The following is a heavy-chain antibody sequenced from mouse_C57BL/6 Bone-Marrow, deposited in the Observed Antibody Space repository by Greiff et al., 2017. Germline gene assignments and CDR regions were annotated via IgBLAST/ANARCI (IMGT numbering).Heavy chain of an antibody. Sequence: VKLQQPGAELVKPGASVQMSCKASGYTFTSYWITWVKPRPGQGLEWIGDIYPGSGSTNYNEKFKCKATLTVDTSSSTAYMQLSSLTSEASAVYYCNKFITTVVASYAMDYWGQGTSVTVSS. CDR3: NKFITTVVASYAMDY. V-gene: IGHV1-55*01. J-gene: IGHJ4*01. CDR2: IYPGSGST. D-gene: IGHD1-1*01. CDR1: GYTFTSYW.